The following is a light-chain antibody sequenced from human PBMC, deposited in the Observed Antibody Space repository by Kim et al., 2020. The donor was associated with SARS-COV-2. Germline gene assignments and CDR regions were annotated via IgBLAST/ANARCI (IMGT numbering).Light chain of an antibody. CDR1: SGHSSYA. J-gene: IGLJ3*02. Sequence: ASAKLTCALSSGHSSYASAWHQQQPEKGPRYLMKLNSDGSHSKGDGIPDRFSGSSSGAERYLTISSLQSEDEADYYCQTWGTGTWVFGGGTQLTVL. CDR2: LNSDGSH. CDR3: QTWGTGTWV. V-gene: IGLV4-69*01.